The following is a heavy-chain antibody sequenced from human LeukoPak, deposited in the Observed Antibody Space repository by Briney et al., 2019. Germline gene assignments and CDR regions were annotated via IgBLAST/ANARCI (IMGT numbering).Heavy chain of an antibody. D-gene: IGHD3-16*02. J-gene: IGHJ4*02. V-gene: IGHV3-15*01. CDR3: TIDYDYAWGSYRLGY. CDR1: GFSFSEAW. Sequence: PGGSLRLSCAASGFSFSEAWMTWVRQAPGKGLEWLGRIQSITDGGTTDYAAPVKGRFTISRDDSKNTLYLELNSLKTEDTAMYYCTIDYDYAWGSYRLGYWGQGTLVTVSS. CDR2: IQSITDGGTT.